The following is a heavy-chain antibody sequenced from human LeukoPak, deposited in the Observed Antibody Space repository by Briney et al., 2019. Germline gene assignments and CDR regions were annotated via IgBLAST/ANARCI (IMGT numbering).Heavy chain of an antibody. D-gene: IGHD3-22*01. CDR1: GITFSSHA. J-gene: IGHJ4*02. V-gene: IGHV3-23*01. CDR2: INGSGGST. Sequence: GGSLRLSCAASGITFSSHAMSWVRQAPGKGLEWVSVINGSGGSTYYADSVKGRFTIFRDNSKNTLYLQMNSQRAEDTAVYYCANKKSSAYYYAAFDYWGQGTLVTVSS. CDR3: ANKKSSAYYYAAFDY.